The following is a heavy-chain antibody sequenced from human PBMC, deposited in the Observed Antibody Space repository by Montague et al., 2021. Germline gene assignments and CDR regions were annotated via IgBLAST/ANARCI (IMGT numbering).Heavy chain of an antibody. CDR1: DFTSSSYT. D-gene: IGHD3-10*01. Sequence: SLRLSCAAFDFTSSSYTINWVRQAPGKGLEWVSYISGKSSYIYYAASVKGRFTISRDNAKNSLFQQMNSLRAEDTAVYYCARENWGSGRAFDIWGQGTMVTVSS. J-gene: IGHJ3*02. V-gene: IGHV3-21*01. CDR3: ARENWGSGRAFDI. CDR2: ISGKSSYI.